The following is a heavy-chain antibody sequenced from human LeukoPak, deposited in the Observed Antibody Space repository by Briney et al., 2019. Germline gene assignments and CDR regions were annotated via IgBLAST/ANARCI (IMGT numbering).Heavy chain of an antibody. CDR1: GGSFSGYY. Sequence: SETLSLTCAVYGGSFSGYYWSWIRQPPGKGLEWIGEINHSGSTNYNPSLKSRVTISVDTSKNQFSLKLSSVTAADTAVYYCARARYSGNLGPVGGYWGQGTLVTVSS. CDR2: INHSGST. D-gene: IGHD1-26*01. CDR3: ARARYSGNLGPVGGY. J-gene: IGHJ4*02. V-gene: IGHV4-34*01.